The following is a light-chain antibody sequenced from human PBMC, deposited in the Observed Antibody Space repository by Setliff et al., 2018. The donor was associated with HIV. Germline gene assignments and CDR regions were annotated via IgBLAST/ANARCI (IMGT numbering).Light chain of an antibody. CDR3: NAYTSSSTLYV. Sequence: QSVLAQPASVSGSPGQSITISCSGTSSDVGGYNYVSWYQQHPGKAPKLMIYYVSKRPSGVSTRFSGSKSGNTASLTISGLQAEDEADYFCNAYTSSSTLYVFGSGPKGTVL. V-gene: IGLV2-14*01. CDR1: SSDVGGYNY. J-gene: IGLJ1*01. CDR2: YVS.